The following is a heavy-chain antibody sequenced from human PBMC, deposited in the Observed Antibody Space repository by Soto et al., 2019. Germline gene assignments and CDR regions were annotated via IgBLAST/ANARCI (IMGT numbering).Heavy chain of an antibody. D-gene: IGHD2-2*02. J-gene: IGHJ4*02. CDR2: ISSSSSYI. V-gene: IGHV3-21*01. CDR3: ARAYPAGDY. CDR1: GFTFSSYS. Sequence: EVQLVESGGGPVKPGGSLRLSCAASGFTFSSYSMNWVRQAPGKGLEWVSSISSSSSYIYYADSVKGRFTISRDNAKNSLYLQMNSLRAEDTAVYYCARAYPAGDYWGQGTLVTVSS.